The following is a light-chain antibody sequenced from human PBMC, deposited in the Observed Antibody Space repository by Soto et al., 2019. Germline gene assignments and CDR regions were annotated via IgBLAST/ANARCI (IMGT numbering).Light chain of an antibody. CDR3: QQHGTSPYT. V-gene: IGKV3-20*01. CDR2: GAS. Sequence: PWERATLSCWASQSLRSSYLAWYQRKPGQAPRLLMFGASRRATGIPDRFNGSGSGTDFILTISRLEPEDVAVYYCQQHGTSPYTFGQGTKVDIK. J-gene: IGKJ2*01. CDR1: QSLRSSY.